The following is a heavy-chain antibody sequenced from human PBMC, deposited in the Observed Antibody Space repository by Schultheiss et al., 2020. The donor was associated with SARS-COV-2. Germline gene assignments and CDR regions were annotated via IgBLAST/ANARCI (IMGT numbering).Heavy chain of an antibody. CDR1: GGSISSGDYY. V-gene: IGHV4-30-4*01. J-gene: IGHJ4*02. D-gene: IGHD4/OR15-4a*01. CDR3: ARDHNDYGSGPFDT. Sequence: SETLSLTCTVSGGSISSGDYYWSWIRQPPGKGLEWIGYIYYSGSTYYNPSLKSRVTISVDTSKNQFSLKLSSVTAADTAVYYCARDHNDYGSGPFDTWGQGTLVTVSS. CDR2: IYYSGST.